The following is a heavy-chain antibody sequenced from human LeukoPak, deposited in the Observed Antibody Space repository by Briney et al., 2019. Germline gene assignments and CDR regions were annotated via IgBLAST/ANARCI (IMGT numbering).Heavy chain of an antibody. CDR2: IWSDGTNS. D-gene: IGHD4-11*01. Sequence: GGSLTLSCAASGFIYSHYGMHWVRQAPGKGLEWVAVIWSDGTNSFYGGSVKGRFTISRDNSQNTLFLQMDSLRVEDTAVYYCVRDAQRGFDYSNSLRYWGHGTLVTVPS. J-gene: IGHJ4*01. CDR3: VRDAQRGFDYSNSLRY. V-gene: IGHV3-33*08. CDR1: GFIYSHYG.